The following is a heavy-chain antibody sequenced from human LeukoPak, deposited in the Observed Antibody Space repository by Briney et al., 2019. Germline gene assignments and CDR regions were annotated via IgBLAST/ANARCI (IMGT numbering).Heavy chain of an antibody. CDR3: ARGRYCSTISCRTELDY. J-gene: IGHJ4*02. D-gene: IGHD2-2*01. V-gene: IGHV3-30*04. Sequence: GGSLRLSCAASGFTFSSYAMHWVRQAPGKGLEWVAVISYDGSNKYYADSVKGRFTISRDNSKNTLYLQMNSLRAEDTAVYYCARGRYCSTISCRTELDYRGQGTLVTVSS. CDR1: GFTFSSYA. CDR2: ISYDGSNK.